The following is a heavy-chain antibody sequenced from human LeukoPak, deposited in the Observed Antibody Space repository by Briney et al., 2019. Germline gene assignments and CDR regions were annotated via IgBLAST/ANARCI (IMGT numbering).Heavy chain of an antibody. CDR2: INHSGST. J-gene: IGHJ5*02. D-gene: IGHD1-26*01. V-gene: IGHV4-34*01. CDR3: ARRRSGSYYVGHWFDP. Sequence: PSETLSLTCAVYGGSFSAHYWNWIRQPPGKGLEWIGEINHSGSTNYNPSLKSRVTISVDTSKNQFSLKLSSVTAADTAVYYCARRRSGSYYVGHWFDPWGQGTLVTVSS. CDR1: GGSFSAHY.